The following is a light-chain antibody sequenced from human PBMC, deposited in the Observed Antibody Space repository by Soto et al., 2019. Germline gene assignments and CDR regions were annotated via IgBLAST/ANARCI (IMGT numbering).Light chain of an antibody. CDR1: QGIGST. Sequence: EIVMTQSPATLSVSPGEGATLSCRASQGIGSTLAWYQQKPGRAPGLLIYGASNRATGIPDRFSGSGSGTDFTLTISRLEPEDFAVYYCQQYGSSPRTFGQGTKVDNK. V-gene: IGKV3-20*01. J-gene: IGKJ1*01. CDR2: GAS. CDR3: QQYGSSPRT.